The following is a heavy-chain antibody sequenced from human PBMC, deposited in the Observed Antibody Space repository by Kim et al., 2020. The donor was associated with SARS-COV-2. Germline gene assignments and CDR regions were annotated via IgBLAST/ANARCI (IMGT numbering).Heavy chain of an antibody. CDR2: IWYDGSNK. CDR1: GFTFSSYG. CDR3: AKDWRKTLWFGELLWPVDY. D-gene: IGHD3-10*01. Sequence: GGSLRLSCAASGFTFSSYGMHWVRQAPGKGLEWVAVIWYDGSNKYYADSVKGRFTISRDNSKNTLYLQMNSLRAEDTAVYYCAKDWRKTLWFGELLWPVDYWGQGTLVTVSS. V-gene: IGHV3-33*06. J-gene: IGHJ4*02.